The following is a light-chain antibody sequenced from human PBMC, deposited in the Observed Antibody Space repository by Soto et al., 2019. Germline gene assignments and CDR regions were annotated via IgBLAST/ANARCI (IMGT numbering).Light chain of an antibody. CDR2: EVS. J-gene: IGLJ2*01. CDR1: STDVGGYNY. CDR3: SSFTISSTLV. V-gene: IGLV2-14*01. Sequence: QSALTQPASVSGSPGQSITISCTGTSTDVGGYNYVSWYQQHPGKAPKLMIYEVSNRPSGVSHRFSGSKSGYTASLTISGLQAEDEADYYCSSFTISSTLVFGGGTKVTVL.